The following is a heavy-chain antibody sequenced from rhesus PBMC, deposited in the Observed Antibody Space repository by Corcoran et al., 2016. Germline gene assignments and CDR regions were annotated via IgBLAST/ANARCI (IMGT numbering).Heavy chain of an antibody. CDR2: IDPSDYAP. J-gene: IGHJ6*01. D-gene: IGHD3-28*01. CDR1: GYSFTSYW. CDR3: AREPRLFYGLDS. Sequence: EVQLVQYGAEVKRPGESLKTSCMNSGYSFTSYWIIWVRQMPGKGLERMVAIDPSDYAPRYSPPFQGQVPISTDESISTTYLQWSNLKTSDTAKNYCAREPRLFYGLDSWGQGVIVSVSS. V-gene: IGHV5-20*02.